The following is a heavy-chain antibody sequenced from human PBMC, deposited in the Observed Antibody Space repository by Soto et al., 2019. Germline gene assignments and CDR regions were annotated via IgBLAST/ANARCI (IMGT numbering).Heavy chain of an antibody. V-gene: IGHV4-31*03. CDR3: ARVLYYDDNEAFDI. CDR2: IYYSGST. Sequence: HVQLQESGPGLVKPSQTLSLTCTVSAGSISSGDYYWSWIRQHPGKGLEWIGYIYYSGSTYYNPSLQSRVIISVDTSKNQFSLKLSSVTAADTAVYYCARVLYYDDNEAFDIWGQGTMVTVSS. D-gene: IGHD4-17*01. CDR1: AGSISSGDYY. J-gene: IGHJ3*02.